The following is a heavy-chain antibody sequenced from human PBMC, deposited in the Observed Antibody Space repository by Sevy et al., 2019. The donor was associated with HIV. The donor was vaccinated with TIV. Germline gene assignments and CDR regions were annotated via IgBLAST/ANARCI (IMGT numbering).Heavy chain of an antibody. D-gene: IGHD3-22*01. CDR1: GFTFSSYA. Sequence: GGSLRISCAASGFTFSSYAMNWVRQAPGKGLEWVSGISGSGGSGDKTNYADSVKGRFTISRDDSKNSLYLQLNSLRAEVTAIYYCARKYDSSGYFDYWGQGTLVTVSS. J-gene: IGHJ4*02. CDR2: ISGSGGSGDKT. CDR3: ARKYDSSGYFDY. V-gene: IGHV3-23*01.